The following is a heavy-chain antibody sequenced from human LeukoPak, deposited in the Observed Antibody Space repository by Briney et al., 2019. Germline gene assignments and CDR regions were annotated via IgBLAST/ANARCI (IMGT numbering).Heavy chain of an antibody. J-gene: IGHJ4*02. CDR2: VDPEDGET. V-gene: IGHV1-69-2*01. Sequence: ASVKVSCKVSGYTFTDYYMHWVQQAPGKGLEWMGLVDPEDGETIYAEKFQGRVTITADTSTDTAYMELSRLRTEATAVYYCATEWATSASDYWGQGTLVTVSS. CDR3: ATEWATSASDY. CDR1: GYTFTDYY. D-gene: IGHD2-2*01.